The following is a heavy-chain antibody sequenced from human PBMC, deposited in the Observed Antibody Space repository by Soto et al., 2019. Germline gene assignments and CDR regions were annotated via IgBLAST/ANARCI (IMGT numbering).Heavy chain of an antibody. CDR1: GFTFSSYE. D-gene: IGHD2-2*01. V-gene: IGHV3-48*03. CDR2: ISSSGSTI. J-gene: IGHJ6*02. CDR3: AREDGTSGIYYYYGMDV. Sequence: GGSLRLSCAASGFTFSSYEMNWVRQAPGKGLEWVSYISSSGSTIYYADSVKGRFTISRDNAKNSLYLQMNSLRAEDTAVYYCAREDGTSGIYYYYGMDVWGQGTTVTVSS.